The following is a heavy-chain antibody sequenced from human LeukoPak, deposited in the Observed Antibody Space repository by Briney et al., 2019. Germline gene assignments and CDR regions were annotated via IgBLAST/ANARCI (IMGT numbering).Heavy chain of an antibody. CDR3: ARPSMVYYYYGMDV. CDR2: ISYDGSNK. J-gene: IGHJ6*02. D-gene: IGHD2/OR15-2a*01. V-gene: IGHV3-30-3*01. CDR1: GFTFSSYA. Sequence: GRSLRLSCAASGFTFSSYAMHWVRQAPGKGLEWVAVISYDGSNKYYADSVKGRFTISRDNPKNTLYLQMNSLRAEDTAVYYCARPSMVYYYYGMDVWGQGTTVTVSS.